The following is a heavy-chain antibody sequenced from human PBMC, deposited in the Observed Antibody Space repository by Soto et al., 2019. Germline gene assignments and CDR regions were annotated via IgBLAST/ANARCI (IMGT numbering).Heavy chain of an antibody. J-gene: IGHJ4*02. D-gene: IGHD2-21*01. V-gene: IGHV4-34*01. Sequence: SEALSLTCAVYGESFSCYYCTLIRQPPGTGLEWIGEINHSGSTNYNPSLKSRVSISVDTSNNQFSLTLTSVTAADTAVYYCARDQIPGLFEYWGQGNLVTVSS. CDR1: GESFSCYY. CDR3: ARDQIPGLFEY. CDR2: INHSGST.